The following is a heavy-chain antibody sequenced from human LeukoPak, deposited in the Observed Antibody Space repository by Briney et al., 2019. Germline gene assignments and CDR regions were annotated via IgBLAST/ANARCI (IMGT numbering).Heavy chain of an antibody. J-gene: IGHJ6*02. Sequence: GGSLRLSCAASGFTFSSYSMNWVRQAPGKGLEWVSYISSSSSTIYYADSVRGRFTISRDNAKNSLYLQMSSLRAEDTAVYYCARDPLTYGDYGIYYYGMDVWGQGTTVTVSS. V-gene: IGHV3-48*01. CDR3: ARDPLTYGDYGIYYYGMDV. D-gene: IGHD4-17*01. CDR1: GFTFSSYS. CDR2: ISSSSSTI.